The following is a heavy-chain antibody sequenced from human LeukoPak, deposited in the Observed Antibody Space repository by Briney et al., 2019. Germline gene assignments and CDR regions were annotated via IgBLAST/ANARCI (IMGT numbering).Heavy chain of an antibody. Sequence: PGGSLRLSFAASGFTFSSYAMSWARQAPGKGLESVSAFSGSGGSTYYADSVKGRFTISRDNSKNTLYLQMNSLRAEDTAVYYCAKSARYFDWLLYPLDAFDIWGQGTMVTVSS. D-gene: IGHD3-9*01. CDR3: AKSARYFDWLLYPLDAFDI. CDR2: FSGSGGST. J-gene: IGHJ3*02. CDR1: GFTFSSYA. V-gene: IGHV3-23*01.